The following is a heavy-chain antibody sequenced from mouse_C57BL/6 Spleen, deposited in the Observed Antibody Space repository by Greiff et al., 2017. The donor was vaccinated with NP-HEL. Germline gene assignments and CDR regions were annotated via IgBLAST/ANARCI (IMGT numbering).Heavy chain of an antibody. CDR2: INPSSGYT. J-gene: IGHJ4*01. V-gene: IGHV1-7*01. Sequence: QVQLQQSGAELAKPGASVKLSCKASGYTFTSYWMHWVKQRPGQGLEWIGYINPSSGYTKYNQKFKDKATLTAHNSSSTAYMQLSSLTYEDSAVYYCARFDTTVVGAMDYWGQGTSVTVSS. D-gene: IGHD1-1*01. CDR3: ARFDTTVVGAMDY. CDR1: GYTFTSYW.